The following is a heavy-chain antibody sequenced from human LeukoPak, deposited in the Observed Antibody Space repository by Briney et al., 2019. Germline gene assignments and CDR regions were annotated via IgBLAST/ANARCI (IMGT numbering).Heavy chain of an antibody. J-gene: IGHJ3*02. CDR2: ISSSSSYI. V-gene: IGHV3-21*01. Sequence: PGGSLRLSCAASGLTFSSYSMNWVRQAPGKGLEWVSSISSSSSYIYYADSVKGRFTISRDNAKNSLYLQMNSLRAEDTAVYYCARRNWNDGDDAFDIWGQGTMVTVSS. CDR1: GLTFSSYS. CDR3: ARRNWNDGDDAFDI. D-gene: IGHD1-1*01.